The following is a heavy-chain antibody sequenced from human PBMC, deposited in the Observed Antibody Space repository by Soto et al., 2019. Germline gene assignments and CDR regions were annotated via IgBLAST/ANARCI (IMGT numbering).Heavy chain of an antibody. CDR2: IYYSGST. Sequence: PSETLSLTCTVSGGSIRSYYWSWIRQPPGKGLEWIGYIYYSGSTYYNPSLKSRVTISVDTSKNQFSLKLTSVTAADTAVYYCARQGSYYYYGMDVWGQGTTVTVSS. V-gene: IGHV4-59*01. J-gene: IGHJ6*02. CDR1: GGSIRSYY. CDR3: ARQGSYYYYGMDV.